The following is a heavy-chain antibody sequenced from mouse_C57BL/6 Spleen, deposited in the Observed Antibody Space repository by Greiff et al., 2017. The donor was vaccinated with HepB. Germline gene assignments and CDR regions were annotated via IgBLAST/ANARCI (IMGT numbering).Heavy chain of an antibody. D-gene: IGHD2-3*01. J-gene: IGHJ4*01. V-gene: IGHV2-5*01. Sequence: QVQLQQSGPGLVQPSQSLSITCTVSGFSLTSYGVHWVRQSPGKGLEWLGVLWRGGSTDYNAAFMSRLSITKDNSKSQVFFKMNSLQADDTAIYYCAKNDDGYFYYYAMDYWGQGTSVTVSS. CDR3: AKNDDGYFYYYAMDY. CDR1: GFSLTSYG. CDR2: LWRGGST.